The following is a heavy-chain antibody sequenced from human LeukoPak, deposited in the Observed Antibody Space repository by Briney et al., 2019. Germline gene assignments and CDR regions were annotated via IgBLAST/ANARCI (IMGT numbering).Heavy chain of an antibody. CDR1: GFNLNSYA. Sequence: GGSLRLSCAVSGFNLNSYAMHWVRQAPGKGLEWVAFIRYDGSNKYYADSVKGRFTISRDNSKNTLYLQMNSLRAEDTAVYYCAKEGELAGDLSDYWGQGTLVTVSS. V-gene: IGHV3-30*02. D-gene: IGHD1-26*01. CDR3: AKEGELAGDLSDY. CDR2: IRYDGSNK. J-gene: IGHJ4*02.